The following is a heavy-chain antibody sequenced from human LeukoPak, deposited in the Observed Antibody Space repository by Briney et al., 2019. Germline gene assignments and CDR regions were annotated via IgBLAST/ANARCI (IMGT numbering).Heavy chain of an antibody. Sequence: PSETLSLTCTISGGSVSDYYWSWIRQPAGKGLEWIGRIYTSGSTNYNPSLKSRVTMSVDTSKNQFSLKLSSVTAADTAVYYCAKERESSGYDNHFDYWGQGTLVTVSS. V-gene: IGHV4-4*07. J-gene: IGHJ4*02. CDR2: IYTSGST. CDR3: AKERESSGYDNHFDY. CDR1: GGSVSDYY. D-gene: IGHD3-22*01.